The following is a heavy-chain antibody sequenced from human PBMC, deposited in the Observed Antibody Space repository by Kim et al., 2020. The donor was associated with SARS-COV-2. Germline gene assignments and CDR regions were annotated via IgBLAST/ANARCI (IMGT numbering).Heavy chain of an antibody. V-gene: IGHV3-66*02. CDR3: ARAWVVTPTLHYYYGMDV. Sequence: GGSLRLSCAASGFTVSSNYMSWVRQAPGKGLEWVSVIYSGGSTYYADSVKGRFTISRDNSKNTLYLQMNSLRAEDTAVYYCARAWVVTPTLHYYYGMDVWGQGTTVTVSS. D-gene: IGHD2-21*02. CDR2: IYSGGST. CDR1: GFTVSSNY. J-gene: IGHJ6*02.